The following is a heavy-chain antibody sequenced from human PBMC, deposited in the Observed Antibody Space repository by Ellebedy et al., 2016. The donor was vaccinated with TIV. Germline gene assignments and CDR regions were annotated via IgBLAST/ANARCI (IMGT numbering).Heavy chain of an antibody. D-gene: IGHD1-26*01. J-gene: IGHJ4*02. Sequence: GESLKISXAASGFTFSSYAMRWVRQAPGKGLEWVSAISGSGGSTYYADSVKGRFTISRNNSKNTLYLQMNSLRAEDTAVYYCANGNGRWEPRGYWGQGTLVTVSS. V-gene: IGHV3-23*01. CDR3: ANGNGRWEPRGY. CDR1: GFTFSSYA. CDR2: ISGSGGST.